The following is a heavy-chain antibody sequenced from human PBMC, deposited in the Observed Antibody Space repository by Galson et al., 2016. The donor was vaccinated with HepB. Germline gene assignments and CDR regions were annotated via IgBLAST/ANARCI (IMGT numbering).Heavy chain of an antibody. J-gene: IGHJ4*02. V-gene: IGHV3-11*06. CDR2: ISSSGSYNT. CDR3: AKVSDEYYFDY. CDR1: GFSFSDYY. Sequence: SLRLSCAASGFSFSDYYMTWIRQAPGKGLEWVSYISSSGSYNTNYADSVKGRFTISRDNSKKTLYLQMNSLRAEDTAVYYCAKVSDEYYFDYWGQGTLVTVSS.